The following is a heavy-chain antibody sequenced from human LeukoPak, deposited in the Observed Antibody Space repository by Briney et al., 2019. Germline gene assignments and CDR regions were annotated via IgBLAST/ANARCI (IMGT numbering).Heavy chain of an antibody. D-gene: IGHD2-2*01. CDR3: ARSRARVVVPAAIYYYYGMDV. CDR2: IIPIFGTA. V-gene: IGHV1-69*01. J-gene: IGHJ6*02. CDR1: GGTFSSYA. Sequence: GSSVKVSCKASGGTFSSYAISWVRQAPGQGLEWMGGIIPIFGTANYAQKFQGRVTITADESTSTAYMELSSLRSEDTAVYYCARSRARVVVPAAIYYYYGMDVWGQGTTVTVSS.